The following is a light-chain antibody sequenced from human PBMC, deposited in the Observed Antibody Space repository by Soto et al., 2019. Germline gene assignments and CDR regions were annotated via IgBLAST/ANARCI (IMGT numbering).Light chain of an antibody. CDR3: QQYNSYSWT. CDR1: QSISSW. J-gene: IGKJ1*01. V-gene: IGKV1-5*01. CDR2: DAS. Sequence: DIRTTQSPSTLSASVGDRVTITCRASQSISSWLAWYQQKPGKAPKLLIYDASSLESRVPSRFSGSGSGTEFTLTISSLQPDDFATYYCQQYNSYSWTFGQGTKVDIK.